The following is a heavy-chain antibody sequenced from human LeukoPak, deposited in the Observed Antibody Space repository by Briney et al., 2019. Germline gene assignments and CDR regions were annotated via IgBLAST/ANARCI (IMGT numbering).Heavy chain of an antibody. CDR2: IIPTFGTA. Sequence: ASVKVSCKASGGAFSSYAISWVRQAPGQGLEWMGRIIPTFGTANYAQKFQGRVTITTDESTSTAYMELSSLRSEDTAVYYCAREKNWFDPWGQGTLVTVSS. J-gene: IGHJ5*02. CDR3: AREKNWFDP. V-gene: IGHV1-69*05. CDR1: GGAFSSYA.